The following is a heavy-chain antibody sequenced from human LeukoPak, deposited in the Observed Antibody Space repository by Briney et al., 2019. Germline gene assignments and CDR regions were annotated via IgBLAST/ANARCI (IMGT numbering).Heavy chain of an antibody. CDR2: MNPNSGNT. D-gene: IGHD1-26*01. CDR1: GYTFTSYD. CDR3: ARAHGGSYYFDC. V-gene: IGHV1-8*01. Sequence: GSVKVSRKASGYTFTSYDINWVRQATGQGLEWMGWMNPNSGNTGYAQKFQDRATQTRKNSISAAYMEPSSLRSEDTAVYYCARAHGGSYYFDCWLQRTLVSVCS. J-gene: IGHJ4*02.